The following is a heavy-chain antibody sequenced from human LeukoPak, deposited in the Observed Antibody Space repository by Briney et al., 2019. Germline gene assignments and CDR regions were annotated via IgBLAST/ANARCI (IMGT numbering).Heavy chain of an antibody. J-gene: IGHJ3*02. CDR2: INWNGGST. CDR1: GFTFDDYG. Sequence: GGSLRLSCAASGFTFDDYGMSWVRQAPGKGLEWVSGINWNGGSTGYADSVKGRFTISRDNAKNSLYLQMNSLRAEDTASYYCARAVYSGSYRDAFDIWGQGTMVTVSS. V-gene: IGHV3-20*04. CDR3: ARAVYSGSYRDAFDI. D-gene: IGHD1-26*01.